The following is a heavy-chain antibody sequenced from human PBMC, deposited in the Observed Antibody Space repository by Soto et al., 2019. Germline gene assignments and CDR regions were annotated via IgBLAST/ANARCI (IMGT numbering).Heavy chain of an antibody. J-gene: IGHJ5*02. CDR2: ISTNNGDT. CDR3: ARVYGLNSHGWSDL. D-gene: IGHD1-26*01. CDR1: GYTFTTYG. Sequence: QVQLVQSGAEVKKSGASVMVSCKASGYTFTTYGISWVRQAPGQGLEWMGWISTNNGDTVYAQKFQGRLTLTKDTSTNAAYMELRSLTSDGTAVYFCARVYGLNSHGWSDLWGQGTLVTVSS. V-gene: IGHV1-18*01.